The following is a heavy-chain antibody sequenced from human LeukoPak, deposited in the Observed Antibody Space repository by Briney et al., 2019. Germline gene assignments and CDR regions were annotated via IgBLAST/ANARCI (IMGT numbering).Heavy chain of an antibody. V-gene: IGHV1-8*01. CDR2: MNPNSGNT. J-gene: IGHJ6*02. Sequence: GASVKVSCKASGYTCTSYDSNGVGQATGQGREWMGWMNPNSGNTGYAQKFQGRVTMTGNTSISTAYMELSSLRSEDTAVYYCARGHPLRPVHYYGMDVCGQGTTVTVSS. CDR3: ARGHPLRPVHYYGMDV. CDR1: GYTCTSYD.